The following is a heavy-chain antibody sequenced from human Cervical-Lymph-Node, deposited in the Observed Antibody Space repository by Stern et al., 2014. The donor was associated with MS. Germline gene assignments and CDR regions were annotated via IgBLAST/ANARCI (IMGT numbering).Heavy chain of an antibody. J-gene: IGHJ3*01. CDR2: IYHSGST. Sequence: VQLVESGSGQAKPSQTLSLTCAVSGGSISSGGSSWNWIRQPPGKGLEWIGFIYHSGSTYYNPSLKGRVFISVDTSKNQSALNLRSVTAADTAVYYCARGGVIYTQDRNGFDVWGQGTMVTVSS. V-gene: IGHV4-30-2*01. CDR1: GGSISSGGSS. D-gene: IGHD2-21*01. CDR3: ARGGVIYTQDRNGFDV.